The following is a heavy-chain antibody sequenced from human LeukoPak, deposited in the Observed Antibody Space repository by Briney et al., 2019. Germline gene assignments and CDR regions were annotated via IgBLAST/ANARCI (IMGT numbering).Heavy chain of an antibody. CDR3: ASGYYDNTGYYYDAFDI. D-gene: IGHD3-22*01. CDR2: ITSSSSYI. CDR1: GFTFSSYS. J-gene: IGHJ3*02. Sequence: GGSLRLSCAASGFTFSSYSMHWVRQAPGKGLEWISSITSSSSYIYYADSVKGRFTISRDNAKNALYLRMNSLRAEDSAVYYCASGYYDNTGYYYDAFDIWGQGTMVTVSS. V-gene: IGHV3-21*01.